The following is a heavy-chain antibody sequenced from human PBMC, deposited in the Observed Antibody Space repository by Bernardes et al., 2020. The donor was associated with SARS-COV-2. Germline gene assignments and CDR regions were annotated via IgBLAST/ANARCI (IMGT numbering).Heavy chain of an antibody. CDR3: AKDLAYGGGDCYPCPKDY. CDR1: GFTFSNYA. Sequence: GESLRPSCAASGFTFSNYAVSWVRQAPGKGLEWVSSISRSGGNTYYADSVKGRFTISRDNSKNTLYLQMNSLRAEDTAVYYCAKDLAYGGGDCYPCPKDYWRQVTLVTVSS. J-gene: IGHJ4*02. V-gene: IGHV3-23*01. CDR2: ISRSGGNT. D-gene: IGHD2-21*02.